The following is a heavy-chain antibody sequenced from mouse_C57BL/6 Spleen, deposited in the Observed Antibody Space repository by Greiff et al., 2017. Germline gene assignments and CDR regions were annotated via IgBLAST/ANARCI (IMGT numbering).Heavy chain of an antibody. V-gene: IGHV1-69*01. Sequence: VQLQQPGAELVMPGASVKLSCKASGYTFTSYWMHWVKQRPGQGLEWIGEIDPSDSYTNYNQKFKGKSTLTVDKSSSTAYMQLSSLTSEDSAVYDCARGYYGTLFAYWGQGTMVTVSA. J-gene: IGHJ3*01. CDR2: IDPSDSYT. D-gene: IGHD1-1*01. CDR3: ARGYYGTLFAY. CDR1: GYTFTSYW.